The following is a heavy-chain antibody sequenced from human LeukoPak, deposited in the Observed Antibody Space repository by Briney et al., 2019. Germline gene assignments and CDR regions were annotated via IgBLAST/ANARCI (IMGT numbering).Heavy chain of an antibody. V-gene: IGHV3-23*01. D-gene: IGHD6-6*01. Sequence: GASVKVSCKASGYTFTGYYMHWVRQAPGKGLEWVSAVSGSGGSTYYADSVKGRFTISRDNSKNTLYLQMNSLRAEDTAVYYCAKGQDGGTAARTDYWGQGTLVTVSS. CDR2: VSGSGGST. CDR1: GYTFTGYY. CDR3: AKGQDGGTAARTDY. J-gene: IGHJ4*02.